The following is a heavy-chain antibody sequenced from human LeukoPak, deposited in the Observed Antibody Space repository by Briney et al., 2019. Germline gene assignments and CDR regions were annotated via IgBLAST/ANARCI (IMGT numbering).Heavy chain of an antibody. V-gene: IGHV1-2*02. CDR1: GYNFTDFY. D-gene: IGHD4-11*01. Sequence: ASVKVSCKASGYNFTDFYIHWVRQAPGQGLEWMGWINPNSGGTHYAQKFQDRVTMTTDTSTSTAYMELSSLKSEDMAVYYCARGLTTAIDYWGQGTLVTVSS. CDR3: ARGLTTAIDY. J-gene: IGHJ4*02. CDR2: INPNSGGT.